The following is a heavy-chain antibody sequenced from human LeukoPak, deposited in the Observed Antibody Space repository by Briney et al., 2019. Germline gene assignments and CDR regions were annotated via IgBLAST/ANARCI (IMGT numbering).Heavy chain of an antibody. CDR2: INHNAEMI. CDR1: GFPFGSYV. D-gene: IGHD3-9*01. Sequence: GGSLRLSCEASGFPFGSYVMSWVRQAPGKGLEWIAYINHNAEMIFYPDFVKGRFTISRDNAKSSLYLRMNALRYEDTAIYYCARDHDWAFDLWGQGTLVTVSS. J-gene: IGHJ4*02. CDR3: ARDHDWAFDL. V-gene: IGHV3-48*02.